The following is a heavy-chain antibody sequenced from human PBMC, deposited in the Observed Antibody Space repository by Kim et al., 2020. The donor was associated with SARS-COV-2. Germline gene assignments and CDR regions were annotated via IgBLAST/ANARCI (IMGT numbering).Heavy chain of an antibody. J-gene: IGHJ4*02. Sequence: SATLSLTCTVSGASISIYYWSWIRQPPGKGLVWIGYIYYSGSTNSNPALKSRVTISVDTSKNQFSLKLSSVTAADTAVYYCARGWDYYGSGSYGGYFDYWGQGTLVTVSS. CDR1: GASISIYY. V-gene: IGHV4-59*01. D-gene: IGHD3-10*01. CDR3: ARGWDYYGSGSYGGYFDY. CDR2: IYYSGST.